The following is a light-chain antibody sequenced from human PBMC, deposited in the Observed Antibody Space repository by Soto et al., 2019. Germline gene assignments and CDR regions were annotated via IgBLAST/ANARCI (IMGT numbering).Light chain of an antibody. CDR3: QQRDSTPLT. J-gene: IGKJ4*01. V-gene: IGKV1-39*01. CDR1: QSISSS. CDR2: GAS. Sequence: DIQMTQSPSSLSASVGDRVTITCRASQSISSSLNWYQQQPGKAPKLLIYGASSLQSGVPSRFSGSGSGKDFTLSISSLQPEDFAIYYCQQRDSTPLTFGGGTKLEIK.